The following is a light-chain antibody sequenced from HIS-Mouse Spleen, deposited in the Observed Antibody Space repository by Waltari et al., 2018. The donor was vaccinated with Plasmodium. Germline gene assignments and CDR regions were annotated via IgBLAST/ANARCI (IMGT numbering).Light chain of an antibody. Sequence: SYELTQPPSVSVSPGQTAMLTCSGDALPQKYPYWYPQKSGQAPVLVIYEDSKRPSGIPERFSGSSSGTMATLTISGAQVEDEADYYCYSTDSSGNHRVFGGGTKLTVL. CDR1: ALPQKY. V-gene: IGLV3-10*01. J-gene: IGLJ3*02. CDR3: YSTDSSGNHRV. CDR2: EDS.